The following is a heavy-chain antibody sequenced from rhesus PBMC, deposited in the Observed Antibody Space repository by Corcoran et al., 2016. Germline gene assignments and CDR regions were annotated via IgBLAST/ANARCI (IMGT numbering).Heavy chain of an antibody. J-gene: IGHJ4*01. CDR3: ARDSDSSGWYYFDY. CDR1: GYSISRGYY. CDR2: ISGSRGSP. V-gene: IGHV4-99*02. Sequence: QVQLQESGPGLVKPSETLSLTCDVSGYSISRGYYWGGIRQPPGKGLEYIWYISGSRGSPSSHPSLKRRVTISKDTSKNQFSLKLGSVTAADTAVYYCARDSDSSGWYYFDYWGQGVLVTVSS. D-gene: IGHD6-31*01.